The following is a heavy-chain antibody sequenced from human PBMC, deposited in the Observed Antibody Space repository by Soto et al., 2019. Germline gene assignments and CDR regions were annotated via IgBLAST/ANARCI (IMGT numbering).Heavy chain of an antibody. CDR2: IYYTGSS. D-gene: IGHD3-22*01. V-gene: IGHV4-31*03. Sequence: QVQLQESGPGLVKPSQTLSLTCTVSGGSISSGGYYWSWIRQHPGKGLEWIGYIYYTGSSYYNPSLKSRVTISVDTSKNQFSLKLSSVTAADTAVYFCARFGYSTNIGIDYWGQGTLVTVSS. CDR3: ARFGYSTNIGIDY. CDR1: GGSISSGGYY. J-gene: IGHJ4*02.